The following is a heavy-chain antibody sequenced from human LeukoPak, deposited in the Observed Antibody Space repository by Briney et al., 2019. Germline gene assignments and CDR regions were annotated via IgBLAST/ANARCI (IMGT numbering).Heavy chain of an antibody. CDR1: GGSLSSGDYY. Sequence: SQTLSLTCPVSGGSLSSGDYYWRWIRQPPGRGLEWLGYIYYSWSTYYNPSVKTRVTIPVHTPKNQFSLKLRSVTAADGPMFFWASDLRGEYVYFDYWGQGTLVTVSS. CDR2: IYYSWST. V-gene: IGHV4-30-4*01. J-gene: IGHJ4*02. CDR3: ASDLRGEYVYFDY. D-gene: IGHD4-17*01.